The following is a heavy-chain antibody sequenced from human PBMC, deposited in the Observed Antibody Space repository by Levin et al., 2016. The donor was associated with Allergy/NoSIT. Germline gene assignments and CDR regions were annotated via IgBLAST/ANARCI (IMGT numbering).Heavy chain of an antibody. CDR2: IYYSGST. CDR3: ARGGSGGNWRYDFDY. J-gene: IGHJ4*02. Sequence: RQAPGKGLEWVGFIYYSGSTNYNPSLKSRVTISVDTSKNQFSLKLSSVTAADTAVYYCARGGSGGNWRYDFDYWGQGTLVTVSS. V-gene: IGHV4-59*01. D-gene: IGHD4-23*01.